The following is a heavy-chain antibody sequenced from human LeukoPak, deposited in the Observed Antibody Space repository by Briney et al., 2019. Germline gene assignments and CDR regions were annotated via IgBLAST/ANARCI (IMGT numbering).Heavy chain of an antibody. CDR3: AKEPASGSCFDY. Sequence: GGSLRLSCAASGYTFDSYTMSWVRQAPGKGMEWVSAISGSGGSTYYADSVKGRFTISRDNSKNTLYLQMNSLRAEDTALYYCAKEPASGSCFDYWGQGTLVTVSS. V-gene: IGHV3-23*01. CDR1: GYTFDSYT. CDR2: ISGSGGST. D-gene: IGHD3-10*01. J-gene: IGHJ4*02.